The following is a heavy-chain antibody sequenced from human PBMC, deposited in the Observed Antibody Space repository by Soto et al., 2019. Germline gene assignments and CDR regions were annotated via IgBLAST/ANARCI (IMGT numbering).Heavy chain of an antibody. CDR2: IIPISDTT. D-gene: IGHD2-2*01. CDR3: ARSQGSSTSLEIYYYYYYGMDV. CDR1: GGTFSSYA. J-gene: IGHJ6*02. Sequence: QVQLVQSGAEVKKPGSSVKVSCKASGGTFSSYAISWVRRAPGQGLEWMGGIIPISDTTNYAQKFQGRVTITADESTSTAYMALSSLRSEDTAVYYCARSQGSSTSLEIYYYYYYGMDVWGQGTTVTVSS. V-gene: IGHV1-69*01.